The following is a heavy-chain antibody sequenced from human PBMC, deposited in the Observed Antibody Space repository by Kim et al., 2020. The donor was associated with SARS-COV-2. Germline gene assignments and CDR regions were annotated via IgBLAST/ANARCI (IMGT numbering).Heavy chain of an antibody. Sequence: GGSLRLSCAASGFTFSSYGMHWVRQAPGKGLEWVAVISYDGSNKYYADSVKGRFTISRDNSKNTLYLQMNSLRAEDTAVYYCAKVGGSPALSGWGQGTLVTVSS. V-gene: IGHV3-30*18. CDR3: AKVGGSPALSG. CDR1: GFTFSSYG. D-gene: IGHD1-26*01. CDR2: ISYDGSNK. J-gene: IGHJ4*02.